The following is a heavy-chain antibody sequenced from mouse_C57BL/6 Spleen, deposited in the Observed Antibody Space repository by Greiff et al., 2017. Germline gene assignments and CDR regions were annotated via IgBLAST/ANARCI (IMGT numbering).Heavy chain of an antibody. CDR1: GYSFTDYN. J-gene: IGHJ4*01. CDR3: ARLSGYGYYAMDY. Sequence: VQLKESGPELVKPGASVKISCKASGYSFTDYNMNWVKQSNGKSLEWIGVINPNYGTTSYNQKFKGKATLTVDQSSSTAYMQLNSLTSEDSAVYYCARLSGYGYYAMDYWGQGTSVTVSS. V-gene: IGHV1-39*01. D-gene: IGHD3-2*02. CDR2: INPNYGTT.